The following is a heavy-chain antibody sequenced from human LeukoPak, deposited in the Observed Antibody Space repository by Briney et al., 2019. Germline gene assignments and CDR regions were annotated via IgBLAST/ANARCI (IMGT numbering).Heavy chain of an antibody. J-gene: IGHJ5*02. D-gene: IGHD2-15*01. V-gene: IGHV1-2*02. Sequence: ASVKVSCKASGYTFTGYYMHWVRQAPGQGLEWMGWINPNSGGTNYAQKFQGRVTMTRDTSISTAYMELSRLRSDDTAVCYCARGGSGYCSGGSCYSSWFDPWGQGTLVTVSS. CDR2: INPNSGGT. CDR3: ARGGSGYCSGGSCYSSWFDP. CDR1: GYTFTGYY.